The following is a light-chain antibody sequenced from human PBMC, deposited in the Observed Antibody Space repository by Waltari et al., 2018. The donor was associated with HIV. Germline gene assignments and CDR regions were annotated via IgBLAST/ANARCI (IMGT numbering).Light chain of an antibody. CDR1: SSFIAYFDS. J-gene: IGLJ1*01. CDR2: EVS. CDR3: CSYAGTYTYV. V-gene: IGLV2-11*01. Sequence: QSALTQPRSVSGPPGQSVTISCTGTSSFIAYFDSVSWYQQYPGKAPKIILYEVSQRPSGVPDRFTASKSGITASLTISGLQDEDEADYYCCSYAGTYTYVFGTGTTVTVL.